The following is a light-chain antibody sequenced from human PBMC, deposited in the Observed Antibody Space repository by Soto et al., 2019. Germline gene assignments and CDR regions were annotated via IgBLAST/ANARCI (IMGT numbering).Light chain of an antibody. Sequence: AIPMTQSPSSLSASTGDIVTITCRASQGISSYLAWYQQKPGKAPKLLIYAASTLQSGVPSRFSGSGSGTDFTLTISCLQSEDFATYYCQQYYSYPLTFGGGTKVEIK. V-gene: IGKV1-8*01. J-gene: IGKJ4*01. CDR3: QQYYSYPLT. CDR2: AAS. CDR1: QGISSY.